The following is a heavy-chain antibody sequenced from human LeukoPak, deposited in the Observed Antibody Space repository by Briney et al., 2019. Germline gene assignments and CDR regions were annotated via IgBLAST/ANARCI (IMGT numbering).Heavy chain of an antibody. CDR2: TSAYNGNT. D-gene: IGHD2-21*02. J-gene: IGHJ5*02. CDR3: ARTDCGGDCYSSRGWFDP. CDR1: GYTFTSYG. V-gene: IGHV1-18*01. Sequence: ASVKVSCKASGYTFTSYGISWVRQAPGQGLEWMGWTSAYNGNTNYAQKLQGRVTMTADTSTSTAYMELRSLRSDDTAVYYCARTDCGGDCYSSRGWFDPWGQGTLVTVSS.